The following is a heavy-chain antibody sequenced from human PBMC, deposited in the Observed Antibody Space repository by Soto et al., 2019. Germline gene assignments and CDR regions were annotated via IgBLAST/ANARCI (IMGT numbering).Heavy chain of an antibody. J-gene: IGHJ5*02. D-gene: IGHD5-12*01. V-gene: IGHV3-73*01. CDR1: GFTFSGSA. CDR2: IRSKANSYAT. CDR3: TTHLEVSLRVRFDP. Sequence: PGGSLRLSCAASGFTFSGSAMHWVRQASGKGLEWVGRIRSKANSYATAYAASVKGRFTISRDDSKNTAYLQMNSLKTEDTAVYYCTTHLEVSLRVRFDPWGQGTLVTVSS.